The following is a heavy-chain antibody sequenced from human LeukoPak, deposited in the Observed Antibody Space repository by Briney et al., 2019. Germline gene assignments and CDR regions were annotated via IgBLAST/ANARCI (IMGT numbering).Heavy chain of an antibody. V-gene: IGHV1-24*01. CDR3: ARDPSYDSSGYYYGDGY. J-gene: IGHJ4*02. D-gene: IGHD3-22*01. CDR2: FDPEDGET. CDR1: GYTLIELS. Sequence: ASVKVSCKVSGYTLIELSMHWVRQAPGKGLEWLGGFDPEDGETIFAQKFQGRVTMTRDTSTSTVYMELSSLRSEDTAVYFCARDPSYDSSGYYYGDGYWGQGTLVTVSS.